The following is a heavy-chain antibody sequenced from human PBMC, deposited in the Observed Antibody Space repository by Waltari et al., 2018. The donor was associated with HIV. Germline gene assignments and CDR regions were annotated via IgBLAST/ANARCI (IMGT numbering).Heavy chain of an antibody. CDR2: IRYDGSNK. V-gene: IGHV3-30*02. Sequence: QVPLVESGGGVVQPGGSLRLSCAASGFTFSSYGMHWVRQAPGKGLVWVAFIRYDGSNKNYAEAVKGRFTISRDNSKNTLYLQMNSLRAEDTAVYYCAKVPRNYYGSGTSDAWAYYLDYWGQGTLVTVSS. CDR1: GFTFSSYG. D-gene: IGHD3-10*01. CDR3: AKVPRNYYGSGTSDAWAYYLDY. J-gene: IGHJ4*02.